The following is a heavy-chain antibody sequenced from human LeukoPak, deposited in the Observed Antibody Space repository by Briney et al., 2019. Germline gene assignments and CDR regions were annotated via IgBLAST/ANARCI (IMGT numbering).Heavy chain of an antibody. Sequence: GASVKVSCKXSGYTFTSYDINWVRQATGQGLEWMGWMNPNSGNTGYAQKFQGRVTMTRNTSISTAYMELSSLRSEDTAVYYCARGRRAVAGRRFDYWGQGTLVTVSS. CDR2: MNPNSGNT. CDR1: GYTFTSYD. CDR3: ARGRRAVAGRRFDY. V-gene: IGHV1-8*01. J-gene: IGHJ4*02. D-gene: IGHD6-19*01.